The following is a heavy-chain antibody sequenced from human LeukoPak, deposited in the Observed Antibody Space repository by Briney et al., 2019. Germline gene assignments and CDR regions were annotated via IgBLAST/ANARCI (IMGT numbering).Heavy chain of an antibody. V-gene: IGHV4-34*01. Sequence: SETLSLTCAVYGGSFSGYYWSWIRQPPGKGLEWIGEINHSGSTNYNPSLKSRVTISVDTSKNQFSLKLRSVTAADTAVYYCARGREYSSSPPYFDYWGQGTLVTVSS. J-gene: IGHJ4*02. CDR3: ARGREYSSSPPYFDY. CDR1: GGSFSGYY. CDR2: INHSGST. D-gene: IGHD6-6*01.